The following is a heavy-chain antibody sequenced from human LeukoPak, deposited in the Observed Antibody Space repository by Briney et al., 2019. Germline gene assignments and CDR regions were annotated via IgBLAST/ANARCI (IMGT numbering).Heavy chain of an antibody. D-gene: IGHD4-11*01. CDR1: GGSISGGY. CDR2: VYTSGST. J-gene: IGHJ4*02. Sequence: SETLSLTCTVSGGSISGGYWSWIRQPPGRGLEWIGYVYTSGSTNYNPSLKSRVTISVDTSKSQFALKLSSVTAANTAVYYCAKSYFDYSTYYSYYFNLWGQGALVTVSS. CDR3: AKSYFDYSTYYSYYFNL. V-gene: IGHV4-4*09.